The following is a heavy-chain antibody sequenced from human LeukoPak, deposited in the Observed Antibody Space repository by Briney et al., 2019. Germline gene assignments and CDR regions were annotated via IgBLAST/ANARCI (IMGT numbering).Heavy chain of an antibody. CDR1: GFTFSSYA. Sequence: AGGSLRLSCAASGFTFSSYAMHWVRQAPGKGLEWVAVISYDGSNKYYADSVKGRFTISRDNSKNTLYLQMNSLRAEDTAVYYCAKDVDQPDAFDIWGQGTMVTVSS. J-gene: IGHJ3*02. V-gene: IGHV3-30-3*01. CDR2: ISYDGSNK. CDR3: AKDVDQPDAFDI.